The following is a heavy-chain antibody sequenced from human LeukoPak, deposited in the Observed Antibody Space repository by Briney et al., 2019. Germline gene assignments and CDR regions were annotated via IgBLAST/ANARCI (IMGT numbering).Heavy chain of an antibody. Sequence: GGSLRLSCAASGFTFSRCGMHWVRQAPGKGLEWVAVISYDGTNKYYADSVKGRFTISRDNSKNTLYLQMNTLRADDTAVYYCAKDHGSSDWYYFDYWGQGTLVTVSS. J-gene: IGHJ4*02. D-gene: IGHD6-13*01. CDR3: AKDHGSSDWYYFDY. CDR2: ISYDGTNK. CDR1: GFTFSRCG. V-gene: IGHV3-30*18.